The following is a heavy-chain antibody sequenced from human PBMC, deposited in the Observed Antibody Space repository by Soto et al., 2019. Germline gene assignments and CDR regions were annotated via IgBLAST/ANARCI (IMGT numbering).Heavy chain of an antibody. D-gene: IGHD6-19*01. CDR2: INPNSGGT. Sequence: ASVKVSCKASGYTFTGYYMHWVRQAPGQGLEWMGWINPNSGGTNYAQKFQGWVTMTRDTSISTAYMELSRLRSDDTAVYYCARVSQQGLVTYYFDYWGQGTLVNVSS. CDR3: ARVSQQGLVTYYFDY. V-gene: IGHV1-2*04. CDR1: GYTFTGYY. J-gene: IGHJ4*02.